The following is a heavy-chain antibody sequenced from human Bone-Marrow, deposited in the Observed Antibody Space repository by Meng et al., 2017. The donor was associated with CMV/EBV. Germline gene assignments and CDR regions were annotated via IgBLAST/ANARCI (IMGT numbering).Heavy chain of an antibody. J-gene: IGHJ1*01. Sequence: GESLKISCAASGFTFSSYSMNWVRQAPGKGLEWVSSISSSSSYIYYAGSVKGRFTISRDNAKNSLYLQMNSLRAEDTAVYYCARGEGHWGQGTLVTVSS. CDR2: ISSSSSYI. CDR1: GFTFSSYS. CDR3: ARGEGH. V-gene: IGHV3-21*01.